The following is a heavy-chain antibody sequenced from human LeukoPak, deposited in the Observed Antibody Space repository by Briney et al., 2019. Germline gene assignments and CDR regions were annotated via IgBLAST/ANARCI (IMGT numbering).Heavy chain of an antibody. CDR3: ARVGNIVVVPAAIQPSNWFDP. V-gene: IGHV4-34*01. J-gene: IGHJ5*02. Sequence: SETLSLTCAVYGGSFSGYYWSWIRQPPGKGLEWIGEINHSGSTNYNPSLKSRVTISVDTSKIQFSLKLSSVTAADTAVYYCARVGNIVVVPAAIQPSNWFDPWGQGTLVTVSS. CDR1: GGSFSGYY. D-gene: IGHD2-2*01. CDR2: INHSGST.